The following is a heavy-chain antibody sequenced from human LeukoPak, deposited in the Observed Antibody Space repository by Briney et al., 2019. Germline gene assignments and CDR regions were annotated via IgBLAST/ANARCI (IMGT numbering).Heavy chain of an antibody. J-gene: IGHJ5*02. CDR2: INTNTGNP. CDR1: GYTFTSYG. V-gene: IGHV7-4-1*02. Sequence: GASVKVSCKASGYTFTSYGISWVRQAPGQGLEWIGWINTNTGNPTYAQGFTGRFVFSLDTSVSTAYLQISSLKAEDTAVYYCARGRCSSTSCYFDPWGQGTLVTVSS. CDR3: ARGRCSSTSCYFDP. D-gene: IGHD2-2*01.